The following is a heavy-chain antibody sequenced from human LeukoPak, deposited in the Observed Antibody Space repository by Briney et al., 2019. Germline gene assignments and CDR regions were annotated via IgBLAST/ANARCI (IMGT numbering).Heavy chain of an antibody. V-gene: IGHV3-15*01. CDR1: GFTFYNAW. CDR2: IKSKTAGGTT. D-gene: IGHD1-26*01. CDR3: TTDKLWELTDYWGYFDY. J-gene: IGHJ4*02. Sequence: GSLRLSCAASGFTFYNAWMSWVRQAPGKGLEWVGRIKSKTAGGTTDYAAPVKGRFTISRDDSKNTLYLQMNSLKTEDTAVYYCTTDKLWELTDYWGYFDYWGQGTLVTVSS.